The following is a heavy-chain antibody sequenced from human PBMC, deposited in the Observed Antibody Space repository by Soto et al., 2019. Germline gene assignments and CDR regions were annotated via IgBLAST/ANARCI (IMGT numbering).Heavy chain of an antibody. CDR3: ARDGCSGSNCLNWFDP. V-gene: IGHV3-48*01. D-gene: IGHD2-15*01. CDR2: ISSSSTTK. J-gene: IGHJ5*02. Sequence: MHWVRQAPGKGLEWVSYISSSSTTKYYADSVKGRFTISRDNAKNSLYLQMNSLRAEDTAVYYCARDGCSGSNCLNWFDPWGQGTLVTVSS.